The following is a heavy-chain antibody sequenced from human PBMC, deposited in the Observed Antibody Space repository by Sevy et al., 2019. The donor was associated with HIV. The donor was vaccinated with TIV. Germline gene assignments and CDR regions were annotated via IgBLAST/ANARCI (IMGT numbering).Heavy chain of an antibody. J-gene: IGHJ6*02. CDR2: ISAYNGHT. CDR1: GYPFSTYA. V-gene: IGHV1-18*01. D-gene: IGHD6-19*01. CDR3: ARLEASGSGWYGNGMDV. Sequence: ASVKVSCKASGYPFSTYAISWVRQAPGQGLECMGWISAYNGHTNYAQSLQDRVTMTTDTSTSTAYMERRSLRSDDTAVYYCARLEASGSGWYGNGMDVWGQGTTVTVSS.